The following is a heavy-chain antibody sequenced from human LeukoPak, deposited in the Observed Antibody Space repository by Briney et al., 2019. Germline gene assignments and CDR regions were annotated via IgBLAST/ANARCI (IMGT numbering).Heavy chain of an antibody. Sequence: GASLKISCKGSGYSFTSYWIGWVRPMPGKGLEWMGIIYPGDSDTRYSPSFQGQVTISADKSISTAYLQWSSLKASDTAMYYCARQAGPAMAPGSFDYWGQGTLVTVSS. CDR3: ARQAGPAMAPGSFDY. CDR2: IYPGDSDT. D-gene: IGHD5-18*01. CDR1: GYSFTSYW. V-gene: IGHV5-51*01. J-gene: IGHJ4*02.